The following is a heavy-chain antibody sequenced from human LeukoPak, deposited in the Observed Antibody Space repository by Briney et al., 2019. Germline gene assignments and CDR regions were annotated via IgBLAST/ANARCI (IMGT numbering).Heavy chain of an antibody. D-gene: IGHD5-12*01. CDR2: IKQDGSEK. CDR3: ARDHSGYDSRFDY. J-gene: IGHJ4*02. CDR1: GFTFSSYW. V-gene: IGHV3-7*01. Sequence: SGGSLRLSCAASGFTFSSYWMSWVRQAPGKGLEWVANIKQDGSEKYYVDSVKGRFTISRDNAKNSLYLQMNSLRAEDTAVYYCARDHSGYDSRFDYWGQGTLVTVSS.